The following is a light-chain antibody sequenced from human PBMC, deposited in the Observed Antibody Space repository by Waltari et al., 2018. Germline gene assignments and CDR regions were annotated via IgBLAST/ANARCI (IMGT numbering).Light chain of an antibody. CDR2: RAS. V-gene: IGKV1-16*01. CDR1: EVIDNY. CDR3: QQAYKFPYT. Sequence: DIQITQYPSSLSVSVGDTVTITCPASEVIDNYLNWFQQKPGEAPKLLIYRASTLECGTPSRFSGGGSGTDFTLTIGSLQAEDVATYHCQQAYKFPYTFGQGTKVEIK. J-gene: IGKJ2*01.